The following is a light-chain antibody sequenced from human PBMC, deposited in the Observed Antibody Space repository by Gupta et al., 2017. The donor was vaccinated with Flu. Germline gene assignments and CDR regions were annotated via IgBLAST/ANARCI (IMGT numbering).Light chain of an antibody. V-gene: IGKV3-15*01. Sequence: EVVMTQSPATLSVSPGERAALSCRASESVSSNLAWYQQKPGQAPRLLIYGASTRATGIPVRFSGSGSGTEFTLTINSRQSEDFAVYYCQQYSNWPPWTFGQGTKVEIK. CDR2: GAS. CDR3: QQYSNWPPWT. J-gene: IGKJ1*01. CDR1: ESVSSN.